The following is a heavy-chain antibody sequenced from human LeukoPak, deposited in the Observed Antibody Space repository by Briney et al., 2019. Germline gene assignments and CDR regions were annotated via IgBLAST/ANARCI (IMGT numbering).Heavy chain of an antibody. V-gene: IGHV3-33*01. CDR2: IWYDGSNK. J-gene: IGHJ6*02. D-gene: IGHD1-14*01. CDR3: ARYRIARGAYYYYGMDV. CDR1: GFTFSSYG. Sequence: GSLRLSCAASGFTFSSYGMHWVRQAPGKGLEWVAVIWYDGSNKYYADSVKGRFTISRDNSKNTLYLQMNSLRAEDTAVYYCARYRIARGAYYYYGMDVWGQGTTVTVSS.